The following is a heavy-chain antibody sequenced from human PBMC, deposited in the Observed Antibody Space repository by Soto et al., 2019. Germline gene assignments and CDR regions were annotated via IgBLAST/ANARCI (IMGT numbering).Heavy chain of an antibody. D-gene: IGHD2-8*01. CDR2: INPNSGGT. Sequence: GASVKVSCKASGYTFTGYYMHWVRQAPGQGLEWMGWINPNSGGTNYAQKFQAWVTMTRDTSISTAYMELSRLRSDDTAVYYCAGAPMGNNYYGRKGWGQGTTVTVS. J-gene: IGHJ6*02. V-gene: IGHV1-2*04. CDR1: GYTFTGYY. CDR3: AGAPMGNNYYGRKG.